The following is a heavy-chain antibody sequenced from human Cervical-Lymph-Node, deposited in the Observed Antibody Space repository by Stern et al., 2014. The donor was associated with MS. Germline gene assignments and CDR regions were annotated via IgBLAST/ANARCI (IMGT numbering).Heavy chain of an antibody. CDR3: ARAINRDWFDP. Sequence: QLQESGPGLVKPSETLSLTCTVSGGSISSYYWSWIRQPPGKGLEWIGYIYYSGSTNYNPSLKSRVTISVDTSKNQFSLKLSSVTAADTAVYYCARAINRDWFDPWGQGTLVTVSS. D-gene: IGHD2/OR15-2a*01. CDR2: IYYSGST. CDR1: GGSISSYY. V-gene: IGHV4-59*01. J-gene: IGHJ5*02.